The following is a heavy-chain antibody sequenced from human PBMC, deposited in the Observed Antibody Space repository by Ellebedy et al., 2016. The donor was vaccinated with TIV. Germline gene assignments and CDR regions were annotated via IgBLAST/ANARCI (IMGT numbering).Heavy chain of an antibody. D-gene: IGHD1-26*01. CDR1: GFTFSSHA. Sequence: PGGSLRLSCAASGFTFSSHAMHWVRQAPGKGLEWISVIWFDGSNTYYGDSVKGRFTISRDNSKNTVYLQMNRLTVEDTAVYYGARDFGMEGYYFDYWGQGTLVTVSS. J-gene: IGHJ4*02. CDR3: ARDFGMEGYYFDY. V-gene: IGHV3-33*01. CDR2: IWFDGSNT.